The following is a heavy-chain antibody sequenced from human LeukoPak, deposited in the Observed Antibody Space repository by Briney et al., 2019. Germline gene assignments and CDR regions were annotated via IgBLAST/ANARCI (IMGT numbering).Heavy chain of an antibody. CDR1: GFTFSSYA. CDR3: ARARGLRFLEWLPLFDY. V-gene: IGHV4-34*01. CDR2: INHSGST. D-gene: IGHD3-3*01. J-gene: IGHJ4*02. Sequence: ASLRLSCAASGFTFSSYAMSWVRQPPGKGLEWIGEINHSGSTNYNPSLKSRVTISVDTSKNQFSLKLSSVTAADTAVYYCARARGLRFLEWLPLFDYWGQGTLVTVSS.